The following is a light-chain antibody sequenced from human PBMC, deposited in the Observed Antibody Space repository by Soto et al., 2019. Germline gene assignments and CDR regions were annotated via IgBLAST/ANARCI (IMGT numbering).Light chain of an antibody. Sequence: SYELTQPPSVSVSTGETASITCSGDKLGDKYACWYQQKPGQSPVLVIYQDSKRPSGIPERFSGSTSRNTATLTISGTQAMDEADYYCQAWDSSTVIFGVGTKLTVL. J-gene: IGLJ2*01. CDR3: QAWDSSTVI. CDR1: KLGDKY. CDR2: QDS. V-gene: IGLV3-1*01.